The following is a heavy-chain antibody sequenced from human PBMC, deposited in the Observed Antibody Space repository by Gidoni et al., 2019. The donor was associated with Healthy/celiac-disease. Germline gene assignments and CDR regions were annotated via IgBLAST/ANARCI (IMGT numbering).Heavy chain of an antibody. J-gene: IGHJ4*02. CDR3: ARGQSGKRTYYFDY. CDR2: TRNKANSYTT. Sequence: EVQLVESGGGLVQPGGSLRLSCAASGFPFRAHYMDWVRQAPGKGLEWVGRTRNKANSYTTEYAASVKGRFTISRDDSKNSLYLQMNSLKTEDTAVYYCARGQSGKRTYYFDYWGQGTLVTVSS. D-gene: IGHD1-1*01. CDR1: GFPFRAHY. V-gene: IGHV3-72*01.